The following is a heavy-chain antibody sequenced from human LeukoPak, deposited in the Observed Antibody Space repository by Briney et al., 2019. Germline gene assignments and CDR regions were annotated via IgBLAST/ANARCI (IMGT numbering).Heavy chain of an antibody. D-gene: IGHD6-13*01. CDR2: IYYSGST. J-gene: IGHJ3*02. CDR1: GGSISSYY. CDR3: ASTLAAARPLYAFDI. V-gene: IGHV4-59*01. Sequence: SETLSLTCTGSGGSISSYYWSWIRQPPGKGLEWIGYIYYSGSTNYNPSLKSRVTISVDTSKNQFSLKLSSVTAADTAVYYCASTLAAARPLYAFDIWGQGTMVAVSS.